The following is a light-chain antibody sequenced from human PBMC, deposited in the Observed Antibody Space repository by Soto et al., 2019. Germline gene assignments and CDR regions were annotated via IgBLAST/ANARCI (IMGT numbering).Light chain of an antibody. J-gene: IGLJ2*01. CDR2: EVS. Sequence: QSALTQPPSASGSPGQSVTISCTGTSSDVGGYNYVSWYQLHPGKAPKLIIYEVSKRPSGVPDHFSGSKSGNTASLTVFGLQADDEADYYCSSFGGSNNVVFGGGTKLTVL. V-gene: IGLV2-8*01. CDR3: SSFGGSNNVV. CDR1: SSDVGGYNY.